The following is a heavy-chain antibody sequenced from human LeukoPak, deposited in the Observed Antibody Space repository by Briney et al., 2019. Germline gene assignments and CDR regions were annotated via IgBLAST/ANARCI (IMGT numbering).Heavy chain of an antibody. Sequence: GESLKISCKGSGYSFTNYWIGWVRQMPGKGLEWMGIINPRDSDTRYSPSFQGQVTISADKSISTAYLQWSSPKASDTAMYYCARWGGYCSGGNCYPLYYFDYWGQGTLVTVSS. CDR3: ARWGGYCSGGNCYPLYYFDY. J-gene: IGHJ4*02. V-gene: IGHV5-51*01. D-gene: IGHD2-15*01. CDR1: GYSFTNYW. CDR2: INPRDSDT.